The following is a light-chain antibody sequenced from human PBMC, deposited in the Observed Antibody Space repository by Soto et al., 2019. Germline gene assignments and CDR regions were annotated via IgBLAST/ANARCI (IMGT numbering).Light chain of an antibody. CDR3: QQYGSSPRT. V-gene: IGKV3-20*01. Sequence: EIVLTQSPGTLSLSPGEIATLSCRASQSVSSNYLAWYQQKPGQAPRLLIYGASSRATGIPDRFSGSGSGTDFTLTISRLEPEVFAVYYCQQYGSSPRTFGQGTKVEIK. CDR1: QSVSSNY. J-gene: IGKJ1*01. CDR2: GAS.